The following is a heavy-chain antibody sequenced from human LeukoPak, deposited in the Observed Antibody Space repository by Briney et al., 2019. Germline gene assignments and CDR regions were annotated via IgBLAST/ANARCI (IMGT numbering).Heavy chain of an antibody. CDR1: GGTFISYA. J-gene: IGHJ4*02. D-gene: IGHD6-13*01. Sequence: SVKVSCKASGGTFISYAISWVRQAPGQGLEWMGGIIPIFGTANYAQKFQGRVTITADESTSTAYMELSSLRSEDTAEYYCARVVSAAGTIGYWGQGTLVTVSS. CDR3: ARVVSAAGTIGY. CDR2: IIPIFGTA. V-gene: IGHV1-69*01.